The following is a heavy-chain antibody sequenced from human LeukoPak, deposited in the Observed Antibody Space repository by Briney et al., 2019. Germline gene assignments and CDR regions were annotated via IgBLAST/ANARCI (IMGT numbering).Heavy chain of an antibody. CDR2: IWYDGSNK. J-gene: IGHJ4*02. CDR1: GFTFSSYG. D-gene: IGHD3-22*01. CDR3: ARDGSYYDSSGYSRD. Sequence: GGSLRLSCAASGFTFSSYGMHWVRQAPGKGLEWVAVIWYDGSNKYYADSVKGRFTISRDNSKNTLYLQMNSLRAEDTAVYHCARDGSYYDSSGYSRDWGQGTLVTVSS. V-gene: IGHV3-33*01.